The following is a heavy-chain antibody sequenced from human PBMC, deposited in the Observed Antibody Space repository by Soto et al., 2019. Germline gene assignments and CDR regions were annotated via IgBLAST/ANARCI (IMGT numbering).Heavy chain of an antibody. Sequence: SETRSLTCAVSGGSISSGGYSGIWIRQPPGKGLEWIGYIYHSGSTYYNPSLKSRVTISVDRSKNQFSLKLSSVTAADTAVYYCARDFRYYYGSGTDNWFDPWGQGTLVTVSS. CDR3: ARDFRYYYGSGTDNWFDP. J-gene: IGHJ5*02. V-gene: IGHV4-30-2*01. CDR2: IYHSGST. D-gene: IGHD3-10*01. CDR1: GGSISSGGYS.